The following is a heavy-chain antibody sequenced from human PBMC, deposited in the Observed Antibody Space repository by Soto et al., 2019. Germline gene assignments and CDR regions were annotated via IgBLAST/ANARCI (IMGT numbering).Heavy chain of an antibody. CDR1: GFTFTNYA. CDR2: ISNSGGDT. D-gene: IGHD1-1*01. V-gene: IGHV3-23*01. Sequence: GGSLRLSCAASGFTFTNYAMNWVRQAPGKGLEYVSIISNSGGDTNYADSVKGRFTISRDNSKNTLYLQMNSLRAEDTAVYYCARRLARIQPAPPDYWGQGTLVTVSS. J-gene: IGHJ4*02. CDR3: ARRLARIQPAPPDY.